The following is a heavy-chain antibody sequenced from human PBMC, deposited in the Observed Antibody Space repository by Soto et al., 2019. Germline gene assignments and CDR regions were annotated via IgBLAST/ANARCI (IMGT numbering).Heavy chain of an antibody. J-gene: IGHJ4*02. CDR2: ISTGGSYM. D-gene: IGHD2-21*02. V-gene: IGHV3-21*06. CDR1: GFTFRNYN. CDR3: ARVIAAPGGDHFDS. Sequence: EVQLVESGGGLVQAGGSLRLFCTASGFTFRNYNMNWVRQAPGKGLEWVASISTGGSYMFYADSVKGRFTISRDNAQNSPFQQMASPRAEDTAVYYGARVIAAPGGDHFDSWGQGPLVTVSS.